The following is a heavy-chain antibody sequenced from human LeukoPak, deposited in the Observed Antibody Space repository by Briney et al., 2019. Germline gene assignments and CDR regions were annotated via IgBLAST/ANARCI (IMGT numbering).Heavy chain of an antibody. CDR3: ARGVYYDTSDNWFDP. J-gene: IGHJ5*02. CDR2: INHSGST. CDR1: GGSFSGYY. Sequence: SETLSLTCAVYGGSFSGYYWSWIRQPPGKGLEWVGEINHSGSTNYNPSLKSRVTISVDTSKNQFSLKLSSVTAADTAVYYCARGVYYDTSDNWFDPWGQGTLVTVSS. V-gene: IGHV4-34*01. D-gene: IGHD3-22*01.